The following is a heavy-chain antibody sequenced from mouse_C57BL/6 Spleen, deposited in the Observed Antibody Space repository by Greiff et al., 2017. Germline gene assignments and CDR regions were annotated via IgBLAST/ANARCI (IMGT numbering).Heavy chain of an antibody. CDR3: ARHEGDDGYYNYAMDY. V-gene: IGHV1-62-2*01. D-gene: IGHD2-3*01. J-gene: IGHJ4*01. CDR2: FYPGSGSI. CDR1: GYTFTEYT. Sequence: VQLQQSGAELVKPGASVKLSCKASGYTFTEYTIHWVKQRSGQGLEWIGWFYPGSGSIKYNEKFKDKATLSADKSSSTVYMELSRLTSEDSAVYFCARHEGDDGYYNYAMDYWGQGTSVTVSS.